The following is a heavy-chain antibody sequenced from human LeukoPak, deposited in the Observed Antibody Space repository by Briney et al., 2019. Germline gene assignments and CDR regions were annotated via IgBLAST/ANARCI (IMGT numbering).Heavy chain of an antibody. CDR3: HVGDIVVVPAATAHFDY. Sequence: PGGSLRLSCAASGFTFSGSAMHRLRQASGKGLEGLGRIRSKANSYATAYAASVKGRFTISRDDSKNTAYLQINSLKTEDPAVYYCHVGDIVVVPAATAHFDYWGQGTLVTVSS. CDR2: IRSKANSYAT. V-gene: IGHV3-73*01. D-gene: IGHD2-2*01. CDR1: GFTFSGSA. J-gene: IGHJ4*02.